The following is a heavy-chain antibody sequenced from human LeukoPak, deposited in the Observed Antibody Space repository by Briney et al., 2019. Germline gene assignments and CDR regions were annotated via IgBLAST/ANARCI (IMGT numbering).Heavy chain of an antibody. V-gene: IGHV4-31*03. CDR2: IYYSGST. D-gene: IGHD6-13*01. CDR1: GGSISSGGYY. J-gene: IGHJ5*02. Sequence: SQTLSLTCTVSGGSISSGGYYWCWIRQHPGKGLEWIGYIYYSGSTYYNPSLKSRVTISVDTSKNQFSLKLSSVTAADTAVYYCARGLAAAGLYNWFDPWGQGTLVTVSS. CDR3: ARGLAAAGLYNWFDP.